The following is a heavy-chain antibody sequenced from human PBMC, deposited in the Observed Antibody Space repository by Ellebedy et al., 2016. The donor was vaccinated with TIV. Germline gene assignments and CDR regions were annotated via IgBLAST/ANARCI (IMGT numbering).Heavy chain of an antibody. CDR2: ISYDGSEK. V-gene: IGHV3-33*05. CDR3: ARVYLSYFFDY. CDR1: GFTFGSYG. Sequence: PGGSLRLSCAASGFTFGSYGFHWVRQAPGKGLEWVAFISYDGSEKSHADSVKGRFTISRDRSTVYLQMNNLRVDDTAVYYCARVYLSYFFDYWGRGAMVTVSS. J-gene: IGHJ4*02. D-gene: IGHD3-10*01.